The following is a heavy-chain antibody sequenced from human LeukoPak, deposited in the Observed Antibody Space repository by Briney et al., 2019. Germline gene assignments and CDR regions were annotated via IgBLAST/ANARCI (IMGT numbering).Heavy chain of an antibody. CDR1: GGSIDTGYY. J-gene: IGHJ4*02. Sequence: SETLSLTCTVSGGSIDTGYYWNWIRQNPGKGLEWIGQISASGSTYYNPSLKSRIAMSVDTSTNQFSLKLSSVTAADTAVYYCAKGDYPFDYWGQGSLVTVSS. CDR3: AKGDYPFDY. V-gene: IGHV4-31*03. D-gene: IGHD3-16*01. CDR2: ISASGST.